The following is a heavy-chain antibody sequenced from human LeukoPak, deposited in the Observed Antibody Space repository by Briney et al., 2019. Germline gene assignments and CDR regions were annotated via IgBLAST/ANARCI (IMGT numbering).Heavy chain of an antibody. CDR2: IYYSGST. V-gene: IGHV4-38-2*02. D-gene: IGHD4/OR15-4a*01. CDR1: GYSISSGYY. Sequence: SETLSLTCTVSGYSISSGYYWGWIRQPPGKGLEWIGSIYYSGSTYYNPSLKSRVTISVDTSKNQFSLKLSSVTAADTAVYYCATKEGPMVAVDYWGQGTLVTVSS. CDR3: ATKEGPMVAVDY. J-gene: IGHJ4*02.